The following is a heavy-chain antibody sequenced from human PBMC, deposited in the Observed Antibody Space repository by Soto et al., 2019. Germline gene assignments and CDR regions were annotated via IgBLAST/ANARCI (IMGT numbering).Heavy chain of an antibody. D-gene: IGHD4-17*01. CDR3: ARAESRLRTRYYMDV. V-gene: IGHV1-46*03. CDR2: INPSGGST. CDR1: GYTFTGYY. J-gene: IGHJ6*03. Sequence: ASVKVSCKASGYTFTGYYMHWVRQAPGQGLEWMGIINPSGGSTSYAQKFQGRVTMTRDTSTSTVYMELSSLRSEDTAVYYCARAESRLRTRYYMDVWGKGTTVTVSS.